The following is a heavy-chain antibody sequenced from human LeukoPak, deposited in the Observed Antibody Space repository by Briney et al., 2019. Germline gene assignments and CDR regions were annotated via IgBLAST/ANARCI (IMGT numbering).Heavy chain of an antibody. Sequence: GGSLRLSCAASGFTFSSYAMHWVRQAPGKGLEWVAVISYDGSNKYYADSVKGRFTISRDNSKNTLYLQMNSLRAEDTAVYYCAREAGRGTMIHYWGQGTLVTVSS. J-gene: IGHJ4*02. D-gene: IGHD3-22*01. CDR3: AREAGRGTMIHY. V-gene: IGHV3-30-3*01. CDR2: ISYDGSNK. CDR1: GFTFSSYA.